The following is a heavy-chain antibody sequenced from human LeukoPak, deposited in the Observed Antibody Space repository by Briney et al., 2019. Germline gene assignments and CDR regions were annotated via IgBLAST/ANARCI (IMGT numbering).Heavy chain of an antibody. Sequence: SETLSLTCTVSGGSISSYYWSWIRQPPGKGLEWIGYIYYSGSTNYNPSLKSRVTISVDTSKNQFSLKLSSVTAADTAVYYCARESSSSWVYFQHWGQGTLVTVSS. J-gene: IGHJ1*01. CDR2: IYYSGST. CDR1: GGSISSYY. CDR3: ARESSSSWVYFQH. V-gene: IGHV4-59*01. D-gene: IGHD6-13*01.